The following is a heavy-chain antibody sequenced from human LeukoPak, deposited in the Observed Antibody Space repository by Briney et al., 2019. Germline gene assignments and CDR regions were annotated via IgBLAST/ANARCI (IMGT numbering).Heavy chain of an antibody. V-gene: IGHV4-34*01. J-gene: IGHJ4*02. CDR3: ARDSSSWHNFDY. D-gene: IGHD6-13*01. Sequence: KPSETLPLTCAVYGGSFSGYYWSWIRQPPGKGLEWIGEINHSGSTNYNPSLKSRVTISVDTSKNQFSLKLSSVTAADTAVYYCARDSSSWHNFDYWGQGTLVTVSS. CDR2: INHSGST. CDR1: GGSFSGYY.